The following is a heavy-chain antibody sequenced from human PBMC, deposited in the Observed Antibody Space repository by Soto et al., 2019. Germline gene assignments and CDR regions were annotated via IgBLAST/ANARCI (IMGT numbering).Heavy chain of an antibody. Sequence: QSQTLSLTCAISGDSVSSNSAAWNWIRQSPSRGLEWLGRTYYRSKWYNDYAVSVKSRITINPDTSKNQFSLQLNSVTPEDTAVYYCARGEWARYSSSSSVVREGEYFDYWGQGTLVTVSS. CDR1: GDSVSSNSAA. CDR3: ARGEWARYSSSSSVVREGEYFDY. CDR2: TYYRSKWYN. J-gene: IGHJ4*02. D-gene: IGHD6-6*01. V-gene: IGHV6-1*01.